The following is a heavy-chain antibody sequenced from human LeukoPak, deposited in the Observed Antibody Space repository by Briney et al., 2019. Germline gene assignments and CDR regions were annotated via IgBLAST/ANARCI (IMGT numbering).Heavy chain of an antibody. CDR2: IIPVLSIA. J-gene: IGHJ5*01. Sequence: SVKVSCKASRDIFKKYGIFWVRQAPGQGLEWMGRIIPVLSIANNAEKFQGRVTITADKDTSTAYMELSRLRSEDTAVYYCARGGRDGYNLDSWGQGTLVTVSS. CDR1: RDIFKKYG. D-gene: IGHD5-24*01. CDR3: ARGGRDGYNLDS. V-gene: IGHV1-69*04.